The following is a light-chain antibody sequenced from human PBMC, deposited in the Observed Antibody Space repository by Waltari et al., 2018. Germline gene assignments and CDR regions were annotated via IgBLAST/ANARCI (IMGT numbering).Light chain of an antibody. CDR3: QQRNKWPLT. V-gene: IGKV3-11*01. J-gene: IGKJ4*01. CDR1: QSVANF. CDR2: DVS. Sequence: DIVLTPSPATLSLSPGERATLYCRASQSVANFLAWYQQKPGQAPRLLIYDVSNRATDIPARFSGSGFATDFTLTISDVEPEDIAVYYCQQRNKWPLTFGGGTKVEIK.